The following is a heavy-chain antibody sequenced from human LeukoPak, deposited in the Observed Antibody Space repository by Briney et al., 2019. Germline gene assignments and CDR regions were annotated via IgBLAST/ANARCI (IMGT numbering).Heavy chain of an antibody. Sequence: PGGSLSLSCAASGVTVSSEYMTWVRQAPGKGLEWVSLIYSDGSTYDADSVKGRFTISRDTSKNMLYLQMNSLRVEDTTVYYCAQSAYSSSWTIDYWGRGTLVTVSS. CDR3: AQSAYSSSWTIDY. CDR1: GVTVSSEY. J-gene: IGHJ4*02. V-gene: IGHV3-53*01. CDR2: IYSDGST. D-gene: IGHD6-13*01.